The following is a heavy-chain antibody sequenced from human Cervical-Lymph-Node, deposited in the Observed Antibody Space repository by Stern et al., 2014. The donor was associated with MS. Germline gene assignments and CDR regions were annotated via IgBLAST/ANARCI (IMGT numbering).Heavy chain of an antibody. J-gene: IGHJ4*02. D-gene: IGHD5-24*01. V-gene: IGHV4-31*03. CDR1: GDSISSGGYY. CDR2: VYYTGST. CDR3: ARWLQLYFDS. Sequence: VQLVESGPGLVKPSQTLSLTCTVSGDSISSGGYYWSWIRQHPGKGLEWIGSVYYTGSTYYNPSLQSRISMSLDTSKNQFSLKLSSVTAADTAVYYCARWLQLYFDSWGQGTLVTGSS.